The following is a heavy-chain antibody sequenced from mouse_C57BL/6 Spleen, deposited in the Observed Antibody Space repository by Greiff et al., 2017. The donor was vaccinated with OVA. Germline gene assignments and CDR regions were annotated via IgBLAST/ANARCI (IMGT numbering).Heavy chain of an antibody. CDR2: IYPGDGDT. CDR1: GYAFSSSW. CDR3: AREAYGYDGGYAMDY. V-gene: IGHV1-82*01. J-gene: IGHJ4*01. Sequence: QVQLQQSGPELVKPGASVKISCKASGYAFSSSWMNWVKQRPGKGLEWIGRIYPGDGDTNYNGKFKGKATLTADKSSSTAYMQLSSLTSEDSAVYFCAREAYGYDGGYAMDYWGQGTSVTVSS. D-gene: IGHD2-2*01.